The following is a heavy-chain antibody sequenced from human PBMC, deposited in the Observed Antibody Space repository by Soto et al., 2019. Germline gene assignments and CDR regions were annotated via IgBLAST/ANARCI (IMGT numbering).Heavy chain of an antibody. CDR1: GFTFSSSW. CDR3: ARVLVVTPVPYFDY. Sequence: GGSLRLSCAASGFTFSSSWMHWVRQAPGKGLVWVSRVSGDGSSTNYADSVKGRFTISRDNAKNTLYLQMNSLRAEDTAVYYCARVLVVTPVPYFDYWGQGTLVTVSS. V-gene: IGHV3-74*01. D-gene: IGHD2-21*01. J-gene: IGHJ4*02. CDR2: VSGDGSST.